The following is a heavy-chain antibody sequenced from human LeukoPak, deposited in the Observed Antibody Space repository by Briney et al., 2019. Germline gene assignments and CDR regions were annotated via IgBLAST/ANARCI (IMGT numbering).Heavy chain of an antibody. CDR3: ARVLTNGYSSGWHFDY. J-gene: IGHJ4*02. Sequence: SQTLSLTCAISGDSVSSNSAAWNWIRQSPSRGLEWLGRTYYRSKWYNDYAVSVKSRITINPDTSKNQFSLQLNSVTPEDTAVYYCARVLTNGYSSGWHFDYWGQGTLVTVS. CDR2: TYYRSKWYN. D-gene: IGHD6-19*01. CDR1: GDSVSSNSAA. V-gene: IGHV6-1*01.